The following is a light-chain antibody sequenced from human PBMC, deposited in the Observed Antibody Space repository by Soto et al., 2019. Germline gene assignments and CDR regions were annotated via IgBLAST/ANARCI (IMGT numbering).Light chain of an antibody. J-gene: IGKJ1*01. CDR2: AAS. V-gene: IGKV3-15*01. CDR3: QQYNNCPRT. CDR1: QSVSSN. Sequence: EIVMTQSPATLSVSPGERATLSCRASQSVSSNLAWYQQKPGQPPRLLIYAASTGATGIPARFSGSGSGTEFTLTIGSLQSEDFALYYCQQYNNCPRTFGQGTKVEIK.